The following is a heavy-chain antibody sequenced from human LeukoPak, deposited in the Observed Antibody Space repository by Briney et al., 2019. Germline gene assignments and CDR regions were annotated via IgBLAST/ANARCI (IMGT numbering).Heavy chain of an antibody. CDR1: VGSISSYY. Sequence: SETLSLTCTFSVGSISSYYWSWIRQPPGKGLEWIGYIYYSGSTNYNPSLKSRVTISIDTSKNQFSLKLSSVTAADTAVYYCASMKAGVFDYWGQGTLVTVSS. CDR3: ASMKAGVFDY. CDR2: IYYSGST. D-gene: IGHD3-16*01. V-gene: IGHV4-59*08. J-gene: IGHJ4*02.